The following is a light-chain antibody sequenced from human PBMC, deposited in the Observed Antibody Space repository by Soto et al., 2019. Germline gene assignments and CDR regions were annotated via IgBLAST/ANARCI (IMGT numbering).Light chain of an antibody. CDR1: SSNIGSNY. J-gene: IGLJ3*02. Sequence: QSVLTQPPSASGTPGQRVNISCSGSSSNIGSNYVYWYRQFPGTAPKLLIYRNNQRPSGVPDRFSGSKSGTSASLAISGLRSEDEADYYCAAWDDSLSGWVFGGGTKLTVL. V-gene: IGLV1-47*01. CDR2: RNN. CDR3: AAWDDSLSGWV.